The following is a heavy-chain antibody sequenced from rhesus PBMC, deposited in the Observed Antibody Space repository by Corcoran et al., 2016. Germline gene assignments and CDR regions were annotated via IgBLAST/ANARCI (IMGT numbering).Heavy chain of an antibody. V-gene: IGHV4-127*01. Sequence: QVQLQESGPGLVKPSETLSLTCAVSGLFTSIGYGWTWLPQPPGRGLGWMGSIDGTNANTYYTPSLKSRVTISRDTCKNQFSLKLNSMTAADTAVYYCARGNPPDYWGQGVLVTVSS. CDR3: ARGNPPDY. CDR2: IDGTNANT. CDR1: GLFTSIGYG. J-gene: IGHJ4*01.